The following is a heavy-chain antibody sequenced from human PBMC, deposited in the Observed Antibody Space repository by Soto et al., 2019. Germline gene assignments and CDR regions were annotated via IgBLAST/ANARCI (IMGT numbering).Heavy chain of an antibody. Sequence: SETLSLTCTVSGGSMRNYFWTWIRQPPGKGLEWIGYIHYSGTTSFFPSYNPSLRSRVTISEDTSKNQFSLKLLSVTTADTAVYFCAAGQASSRNLAPYYLDFWGLGTLVTVSS. D-gene: IGHD6-13*01. CDR1: GGSMRNYF. J-gene: IGHJ4*02. CDR3: AAGQASSRNLAPYYLDF. CDR2: IHYSGTT. V-gene: IGHV4-59*01.